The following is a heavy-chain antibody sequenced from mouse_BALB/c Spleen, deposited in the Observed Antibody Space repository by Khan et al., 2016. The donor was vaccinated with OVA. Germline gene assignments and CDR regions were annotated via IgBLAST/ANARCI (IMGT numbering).Heavy chain of an antibody. J-gene: IGHJ2*01. V-gene: IGHV1-87*01. CDR2: IYPGDGNT. D-gene: IGHD1-1*01. CDR3: ARGGITTGYGDY. CDR1: GYTFTSYW. Sequence: QVQLQQSGTELARPGASVKLSCKASGYTFTSYWMQWVKQRPGQGLEWIGAIYPGDGNTRYTQKFKGKATLTADKSSSTVYMQLSSLASEDSAVYYCARGGITTGYGDYWGQGTTLTVSS.